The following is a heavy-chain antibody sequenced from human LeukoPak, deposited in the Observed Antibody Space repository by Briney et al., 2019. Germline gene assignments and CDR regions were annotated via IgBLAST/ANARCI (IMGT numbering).Heavy chain of an antibody. CDR3: AKGARSGPYDYYAMDV. CDR1: GFRFSSYA. Sequence: GGSLRLSCAASGFRFSSYAMSWVRQAPGKGLEWVSAISGSGGSTYYADSVKGRFTISRDNSKNTLYLQMNSLRAEDTAVYYCAKGARSGPYDYYAMDVWGQGTTVTVSS. V-gene: IGHV3-23*01. CDR2: ISGSGGST. J-gene: IGHJ6*02. D-gene: IGHD6-19*01.